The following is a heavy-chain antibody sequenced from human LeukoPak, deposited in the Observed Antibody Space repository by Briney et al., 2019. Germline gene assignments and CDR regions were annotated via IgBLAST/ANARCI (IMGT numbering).Heavy chain of an antibody. V-gene: IGHV4-38-2*02. CDR1: GYSISSGYY. D-gene: IGHD2-2*01. J-gene: IGHJ4*02. CDR2: IYHSGST. Sequence: PSETLSLTCTVSGYSISSGYYWGWIRQPPGKGLEWIGSIYHSGSTYYNPSLKSRVTISVDTSKNQFSLKLSSVTAADTAVYYCARAIRYCGSTSCYSGFDYWGQGALVTVSS. CDR3: ARAIRYCGSTSCYSGFDY.